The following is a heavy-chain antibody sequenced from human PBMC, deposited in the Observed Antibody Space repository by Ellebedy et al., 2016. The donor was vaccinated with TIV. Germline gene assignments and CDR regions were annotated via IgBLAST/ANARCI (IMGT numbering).Heavy chain of an antibody. CDR1: GFTFSGYW. D-gene: IGHD2-15*01. CDR3: ARVGSCSGGSCHHDY. V-gene: IGHV3-74*01. CDR2: VNAAGSST. Sequence: GESLKISXAASGFTFSGYWMHWVRQAPGKGLVWVSRVNAAGSSTSYADSVKGRFTISRDNAKNTLYLQMNSLRAEDTAVYYCARVGSCSGGSCHHDYWGQGTLVSVSS. J-gene: IGHJ4*02.